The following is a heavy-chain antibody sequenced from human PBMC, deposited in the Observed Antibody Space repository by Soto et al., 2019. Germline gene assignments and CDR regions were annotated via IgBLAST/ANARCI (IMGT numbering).Heavy chain of an antibody. CDR2: IYYSGST. CDR1: GGSISSGGYY. Sequence: QVQLQESGPGLVKPSQTLSLTCTVSGGSISSGGYYWSWIRQHPGKGLEWIGYIYYSGSTYYNPYLKSRVTISVDTSKNQFSLKLSSVTAADTAVYYCARGSRGFLEWLPYFDYWGQGTLVTVSS. CDR3: ARGSRGFLEWLPYFDY. V-gene: IGHV4-31*03. D-gene: IGHD3-3*01. J-gene: IGHJ4*02.